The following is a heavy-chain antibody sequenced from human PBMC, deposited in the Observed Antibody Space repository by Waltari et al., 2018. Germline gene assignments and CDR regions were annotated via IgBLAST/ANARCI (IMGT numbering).Heavy chain of an antibody. V-gene: IGHV3-33*01. CDR3: ARSRLLWFGEDWFDP. Sequence: QVQLVESGGGVVQPGRSLRLSCAASGFTFSSYGMHWVRQAPGKGLEWVAVIWYDGSNKYYADSVKGRFTISRDNSKNTLYLQMNSLRAEDTAVYYCARSRLLWFGEDWFDPWGQGTLVTVSS. CDR2: IWYDGSNK. D-gene: IGHD3-10*01. J-gene: IGHJ5*02. CDR1: GFTFSSYG.